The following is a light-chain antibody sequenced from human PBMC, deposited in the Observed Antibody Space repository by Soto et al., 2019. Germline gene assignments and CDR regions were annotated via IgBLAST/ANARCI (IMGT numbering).Light chain of an antibody. V-gene: IGKV2-28*01. CDR1: QSLLHSNGYNY. CDR3: MQALQTRVT. J-gene: IGKJ4*01. Sequence: DIVMTQSPLSLPVTPGEPASISCRSSQSLLHSNGYNYLDWYLQKPGQSPQLLIYLGSNRASGVPERFSGSGSGTDFTLKISRVEAEDVGVYYCMQALQTRVTFGGGTKVEIK. CDR2: LGS.